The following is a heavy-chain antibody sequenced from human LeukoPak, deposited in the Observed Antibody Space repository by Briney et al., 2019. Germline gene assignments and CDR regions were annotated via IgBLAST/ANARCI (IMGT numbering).Heavy chain of an antibody. J-gene: IGHJ2*01. Sequence: GGSLRLSCSASGFTFSDYAMHWVRQAPGKGLEYVSAISHNGGDTFYADSVKGRFTISRDSSKNTLLLHMNTLRAEDTAIYYCAKDRTVGASYWYFDLWGRGTLVTVSS. V-gene: IGHV3-64*04. CDR3: AKDRTVGASYWYFDL. CDR2: ISHNGGDT. CDR1: GFTFSDYA. D-gene: IGHD1-26*01.